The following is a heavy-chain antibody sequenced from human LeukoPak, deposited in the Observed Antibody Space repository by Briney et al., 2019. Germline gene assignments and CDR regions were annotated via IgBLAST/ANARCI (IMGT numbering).Heavy chain of an antibody. J-gene: IGHJ4*02. CDR1: GASVRNEY. CDR2: IHYSGSS. V-gene: IGHV4-59*08. Sequence: SETLSLTCTVSGASVRNEYWSWIRQPPGKGLEWIGYIHYSGSSNYHPSLGSRVTISLDTSKNQFSLKLKSVTAADTGMYHCARYDRGLFFFDDWGQGTPVTVSS. CDR3: ARYDRGLFFFDD. D-gene: IGHD1-14*01.